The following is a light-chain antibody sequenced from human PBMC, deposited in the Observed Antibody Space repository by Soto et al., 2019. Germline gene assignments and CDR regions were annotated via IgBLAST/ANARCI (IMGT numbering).Light chain of an antibody. CDR2: EDN. Sequence: QSALTQPASVSGSPGQSITFSCTGTSSDVGIYNLVSWYQQLPGKAPKLMIYEDNKRPSGVSDRFSGSKSGNTAPLTISGLQAEDEADYYCCSYAGINTFFVFGTGTKVTVL. V-gene: IGLV2-23*01. CDR1: SSDVGIYNL. J-gene: IGLJ1*01. CDR3: CSYAGINTFFV.